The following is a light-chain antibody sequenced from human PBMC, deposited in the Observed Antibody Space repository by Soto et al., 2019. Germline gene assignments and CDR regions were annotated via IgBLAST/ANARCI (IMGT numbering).Light chain of an antibody. Sequence: QPVLTQPASVSGSPGQSITIPCTGTSSDVGGYNYVSWYQQHPGKAPKLMIYDVSNRPSGVSNRFSGSKSGNTASLTISGLQAEDEADYYCSSYRSSSTYVVFGGGTKLTVL. V-gene: IGLV2-14*01. CDR1: SSDVGGYNY. CDR2: DVS. J-gene: IGLJ2*01. CDR3: SSYRSSSTYVV.